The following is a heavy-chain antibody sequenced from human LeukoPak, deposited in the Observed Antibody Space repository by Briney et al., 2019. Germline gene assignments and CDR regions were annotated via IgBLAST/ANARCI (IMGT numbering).Heavy chain of an antibody. CDR2: VYYSGST. CDR1: GGSISSYC. V-gene: IGHV4-59*01. D-gene: IGHD6-13*01. CDR3: WGAKAAAWSFY. J-gene: IGHJ4*02. Sequence: PSESLSLTCTVSGGSISSYCWSWIRQPPGRGLEWIGYVYYSGSTNYNPSLKSRVTILLDTSKKQFSLNLSSVTAADKALHYCWGAKAAAWSFYGGRGTLVTVSS.